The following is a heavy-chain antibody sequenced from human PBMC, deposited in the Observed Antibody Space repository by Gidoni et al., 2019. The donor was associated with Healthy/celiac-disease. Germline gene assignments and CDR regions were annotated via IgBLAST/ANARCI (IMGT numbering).Heavy chain of an antibody. D-gene: IGHD1-7*01. V-gene: IGHV3-30-3*01. CDR1: GFPFSSYA. CDR2: ISYDGSNK. J-gene: IGHJ4*02. CDR3: ARNYYY. Sequence: QVQLVESGGGVVQPGRSLRLSCAASGFPFSSYAMHWVRQAPGKGLEWVAVISYDGSNKYYADSVKGRFTISRDNSKNTLYLQMNSLRAEDTAVYYCARNYYYWGQGTLVTVSS.